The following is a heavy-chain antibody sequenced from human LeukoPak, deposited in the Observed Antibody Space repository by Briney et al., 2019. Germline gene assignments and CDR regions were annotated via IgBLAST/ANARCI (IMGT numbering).Heavy chain of an antibody. Sequence: GGSLRLSCAASGFTFSSYSMNWVRQAPGKGLEWVSSISSSSSYIYYADSVRGRFTISRDNAKNSLYLQMNSLRAEDTAVYYCARSGIAYYFDYWGQGTPVTVSS. CDR3: ARSGIAYYFDY. J-gene: IGHJ4*02. CDR1: GFTFSSYS. V-gene: IGHV3-21*01. CDR2: ISSSSSYI. D-gene: IGHD1-26*01.